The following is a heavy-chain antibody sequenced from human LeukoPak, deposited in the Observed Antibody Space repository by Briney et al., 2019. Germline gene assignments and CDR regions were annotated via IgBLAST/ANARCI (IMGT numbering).Heavy chain of an antibody. J-gene: IGHJ4*02. CDR3: ARERYSSSANIDY. V-gene: IGHV1-69*04. CDR2: IIPILGIA. CDR1: GGTFSSYA. D-gene: IGHD6-6*01. Sequence: SVKVSCKASGGTFSSYAISWVRQAPGQGLEWMGRIIPILGIANYAQKFQGRVTMTRDTSISTAYMELSRLRSDDTAVYYCARERYSSSANIDYWGQGTLVTVSS.